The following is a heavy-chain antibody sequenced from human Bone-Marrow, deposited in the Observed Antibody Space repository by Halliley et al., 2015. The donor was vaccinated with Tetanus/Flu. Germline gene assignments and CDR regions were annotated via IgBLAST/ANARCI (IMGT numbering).Heavy chain of an antibody. D-gene: IGHD4-17*01. V-gene: IGHV3-30*18. Sequence: SLRLSCAASGFTFSSYGIHWVRQAPGKGLEWVAVISYDENYKYYADSVKGRITISRDNSKNTLYLQMNSLRAEDTAVYYCAKEKTTLTPNYAFDVWGQGTMVPVSS. CDR3: AKEKTTLTPNYAFDV. J-gene: IGHJ3*01. CDR1: GFTFSSYG. CDR2: ISYDENYK.